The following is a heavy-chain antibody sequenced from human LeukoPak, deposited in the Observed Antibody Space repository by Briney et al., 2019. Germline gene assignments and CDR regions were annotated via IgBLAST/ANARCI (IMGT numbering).Heavy chain of an antibody. CDR1: GFTFSSYW. Sequence: PGGSLRLSCAASGFTFSSYWMHWVRQAPGKGLVWVSRINSDGSSTSYADSVKGRFTISRDNAKNTLYLQMNSLRAEDKAVYYCARSEGTTWIQLWSPFDYWGQGTLVTVSS. CDR3: ARSEGTTWIQLWSPFDY. CDR2: INSDGSST. D-gene: IGHD5-18*01. J-gene: IGHJ4*02. V-gene: IGHV3-74*01.